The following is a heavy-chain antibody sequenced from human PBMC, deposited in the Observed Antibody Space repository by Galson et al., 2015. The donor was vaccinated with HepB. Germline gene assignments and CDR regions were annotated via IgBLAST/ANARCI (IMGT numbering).Heavy chain of an antibody. Sequence: SLRLSCAASGFTFSSYSMNWVRQAPGKGLEWVSSISSSSSYIYYADSVKGRFTISRDNAKNSMYLQMNSLRAEDTAVYYCARSPGLRRNWFDPWGQGTLVTVSS. CDR3: ARSPGLRRNWFDP. V-gene: IGHV3-21*01. CDR1: GFTFSSYS. J-gene: IGHJ5*02. D-gene: IGHD4-17*01. CDR2: ISSSSSYI.